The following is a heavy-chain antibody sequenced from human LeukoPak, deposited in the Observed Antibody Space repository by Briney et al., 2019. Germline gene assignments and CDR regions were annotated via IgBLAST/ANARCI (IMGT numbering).Heavy chain of an antibody. Sequence: PSETLSLTCAVYGGSFSGYYWSWIRQPPGKGLEWIGDINHSGSTNYNPSLKSRVTMSVDTSKNQFSLKLNSVTAADTAVYYCARRASVAATLDYWGRGTLVTVSS. J-gene: IGHJ4*02. CDR2: INHSGST. V-gene: IGHV4-34*01. CDR3: ARRASVAATLDY. CDR1: GGSFSGYY. D-gene: IGHD2-15*01.